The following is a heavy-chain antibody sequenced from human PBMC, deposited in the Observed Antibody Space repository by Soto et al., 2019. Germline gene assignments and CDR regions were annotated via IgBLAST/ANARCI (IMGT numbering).Heavy chain of an antibody. J-gene: IGHJ4*02. D-gene: IGHD3-22*01. V-gene: IGHV3-23*01. CDR2: ISGSGGST. CDR1: GFTVSSNY. CDR3: AKSKSSGYVN. Sequence: PGGSLRLSCAASGFTVSSNYMSWVRQAPGKGLEWVSAISGSGGSTYYADSVKGRFTISRDNSKNTLYLQMNSLRAEDTAVYYCAKSKSSGYVNWGQGTLVTVSS.